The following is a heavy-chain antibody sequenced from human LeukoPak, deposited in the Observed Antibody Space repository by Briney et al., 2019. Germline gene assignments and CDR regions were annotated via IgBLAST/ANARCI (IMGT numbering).Heavy chain of an antibody. CDR3: ARSRDSSGYYYPFDY. CDR1: GGSISTYY. J-gene: IGHJ4*02. V-gene: IGHV4-34*01. D-gene: IGHD3-22*01. Sequence: SETLSLTCTVSGGSISTYYWSWIRQPPGKGLEWIGEINHSGSTNYNPSLKSRVTISVDTSKNQFSLKLSSVTAADTAVYYCARSRDSSGYYYPFDYWGQGTLVTVSS. CDR2: INHSGST.